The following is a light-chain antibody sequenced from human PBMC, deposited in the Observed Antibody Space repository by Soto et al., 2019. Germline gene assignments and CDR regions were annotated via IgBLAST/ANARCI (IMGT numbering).Light chain of an antibody. CDR3: QQYGSSPWT. CDR2: GAS. Sequence: EIVLTQSPGTLSLSPGERATLSCRASQSISSSYFAWYQQKPGQSPRLLIYGASSRATGIPDRFSGSGSGTDFTLTISRLEPEDCAVYYCQQYGSSPWTFGQGTKVDIK. CDR1: QSISSSY. V-gene: IGKV3-20*01. J-gene: IGKJ1*01.